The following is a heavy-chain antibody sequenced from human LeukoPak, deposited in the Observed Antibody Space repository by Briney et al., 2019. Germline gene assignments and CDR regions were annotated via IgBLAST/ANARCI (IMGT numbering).Heavy chain of an antibody. CDR3: LRAPFGYNPGPFYS. V-gene: IGHV3-53*01. J-gene: IGHJ4*02. Sequence: PGGSLRRFWGAAELHFNSQYKSGAGQAPGKGLEGVSIIYIGGMTYYIDSVKGRFTISRERTKNTLFLQMISLGAEDTAVYYCLRAPFGYNPGPFYSCGQGSLVTVSS. CDR1: ELHFNSQY. D-gene: IGHD5-18*01. CDR2: IYIGGMT.